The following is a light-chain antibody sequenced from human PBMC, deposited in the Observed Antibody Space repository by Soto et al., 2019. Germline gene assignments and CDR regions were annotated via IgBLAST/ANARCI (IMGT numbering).Light chain of an antibody. CDR2: DAS. J-gene: IGKJ1*01. CDR3: QQYNSYST. CDR1: QSISSW. Sequence: DIQMTQSPSTLSASVGGRVTITCRASQSISSWLAWYQQKPGKAPKLLIYDASSLESGVPSRFSASGSGTEFTLTISSLQPDDFATHYCQQYNSYSTSGQAPKVHI. V-gene: IGKV1-5*01.